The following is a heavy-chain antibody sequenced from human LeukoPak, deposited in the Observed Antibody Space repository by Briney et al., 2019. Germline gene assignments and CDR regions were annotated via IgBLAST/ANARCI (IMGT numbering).Heavy chain of an antibody. CDR1: GFTFSNYA. Sequence: GGSLTLSCAASGFTFSNYAMSWVRQAPGQGLEWVSAISGSGGSPYYADSVKGRFTISRDNSKNTLYLQTNSLRAEDTAVYYCARDSSLHYFDYWGQGTLVTVSS. J-gene: IGHJ4*02. CDR3: ARDSSLHYFDY. CDR2: ISGSGGSP. V-gene: IGHV3-23*01. D-gene: IGHD2-15*01.